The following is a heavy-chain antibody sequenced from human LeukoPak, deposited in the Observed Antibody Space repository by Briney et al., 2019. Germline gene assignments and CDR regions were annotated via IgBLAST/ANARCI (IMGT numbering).Heavy chain of an antibody. Sequence: PSETLSLTCTVSGGSISSYYWSWIRQPPGKGLEWIGYIYYSGSTNYNPSLKSRVTISVDTSKNQFSLKLSSVIAADTAVYYCARVPNSSPDIWGQGTMVTVSS. CDR1: GGSISSYY. D-gene: IGHD2/OR15-2a*01. J-gene: IGHJ3*02. V-gene: IGHV4-59*08. CDR3: ARVPNSSPDI. CDR2: IYYSGST.